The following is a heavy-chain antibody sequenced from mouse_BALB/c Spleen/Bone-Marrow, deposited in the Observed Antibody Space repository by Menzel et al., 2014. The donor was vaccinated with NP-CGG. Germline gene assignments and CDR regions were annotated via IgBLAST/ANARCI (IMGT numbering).Heavy chain of an antibody. V-gene: IGHV1-7*01. Sequence: QVQLQQSGAELAKPGASVKMSCKASGYTSTSYWMHWVKQRPGQGLEWIGYINPSTGYTEYNQKFKDKATLTADKSSSTAYMQLSSLTSEDSAVYYCARRDYWYFDVWGAGTTVTVSS. CDR3: ARRDYWYFDV. CDR1: GYTSTSYW. CDR2: INPSTGYT. J-gene: IGHJ1*01.